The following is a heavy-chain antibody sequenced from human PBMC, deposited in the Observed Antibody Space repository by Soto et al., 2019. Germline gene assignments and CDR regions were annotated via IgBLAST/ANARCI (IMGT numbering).Heavy chain of an antibody. V-gene: IGHV4-30-4*01. CDR3: ARALYSSFPRYYYYGMDV. CDR2: IYYSGST. Sequence: QVQLQESGPGLVKPSQTLSLTCTVSGGSISSGDYYWSWIRQPPGKGLEWIGYIYYSGSTYYNPSLKSRVTISVDKSKNPFSLKLSSVTAADTAVYYCARALYSSFPRYYYYGMDVWGQGTTVTVSS. D-gene: IGHD4-4*01. J-gene: IGHJ6*02. CDR1: GGSISSGDYY.